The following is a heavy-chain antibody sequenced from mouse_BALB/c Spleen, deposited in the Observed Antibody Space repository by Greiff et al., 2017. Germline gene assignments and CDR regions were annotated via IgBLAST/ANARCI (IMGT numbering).Heavy chain of an antibody. Sequence: QVQLKESGPSLVQPSQSLSITCTVSGFSLTSYGVHWVRQSPGKGLEWLGVIWRGGSTDYNAAFMSRLSITKDNSKSQVFFKMNSLQADDTAIYYCAKIGNYDYDGQGFWGQGTLVTVSA. CDR3: AKIGNYDYDGQGF. D-gene: IGHD2-4*01. CDR2: IWRGGST. V-gene: IGHV2-5-1*01. J-gene: IGHJ3*01. CDR1: GFSLTSYG.